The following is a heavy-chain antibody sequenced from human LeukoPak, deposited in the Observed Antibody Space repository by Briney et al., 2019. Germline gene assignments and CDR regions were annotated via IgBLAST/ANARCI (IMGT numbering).Heavy chain of an antibody. CDR3: GKDLGGGDCY. D-gene: IGHD2-21*02. CDR1: GFTFSSYG. Sequence: PGGSLRLSCAVSGFTFSSYGMHWVRQAPGKGPEWVAVISYDGTNKYYADSVKGRFTISRDNSKSTLYLQMSGLRAEDTAVYYCGKDLGGGDCYWGQGTLVTVSS. V-gene: IGHV3-30*18. J-gene: IGHJ4*02. CDR2: ISYDGTNK.